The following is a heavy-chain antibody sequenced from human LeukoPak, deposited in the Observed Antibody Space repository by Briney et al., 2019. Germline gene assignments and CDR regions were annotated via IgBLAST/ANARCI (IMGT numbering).Heavy chain of an antibody. J-gene: IGHJ4*02. Sequence: WASVKVSCKASGGTFSSYAISWVRQAPGQGLEWMGRIIPILGIANYAQKFQGRVTITADKSTSTAYMELSSLRSEDTAVYYCAKGSGSYYNPDDYWGQGTLVTVSS. V-gene: IGHV1-69*04. CDR1: GGTFSSYA. CDR3: AKGSGSYYNPDDY. D-gene: IGHD3-10*01. CDR2: IIPILGIA.